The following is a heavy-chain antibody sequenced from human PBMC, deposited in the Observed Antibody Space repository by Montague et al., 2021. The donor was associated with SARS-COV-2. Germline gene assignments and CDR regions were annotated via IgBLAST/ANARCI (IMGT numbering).Heavy chain of an antibody. Sequence: SETLSLTCTVSGGSLSSYYWSWIRQPPGKGLEWIGYVYYSGSTNYNPSLKSRVTISVATSKNQFTLKLSSMTAADTAVDYCARYTRQIRLIVFDYGMDVWGQGTTVTVSS. D-gene: IGHD4-17*01. CDR1: GGSLSSYY. J-gene: IGHJ6*02. CDR2: VYYSGST. V-gene: IGHV4-59*01. CDR3: ARYTRQIRLIVFDYGMDV.